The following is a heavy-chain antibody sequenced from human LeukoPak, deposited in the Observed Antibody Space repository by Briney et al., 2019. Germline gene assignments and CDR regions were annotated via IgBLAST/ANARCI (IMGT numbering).Heavy chain of an antibody. CDR2: IIPILGIA. Sequence: GASVKVSCKASGYTFTGYYMHWVRQAPGQGLEWMGRIIPILGIANYAQKFQGRVTITADKSTSTAYMELSSLRSEDTAVYYCARIGSITMVRGVSYYFDYWGQGTLVTVSS. CDR1: GYTFTGYY. D-gene: IGHD3-10*01. CDR3: ARIGSITMVRGVSYYFDY. V-gene: IGHV1-69*02. J-gene: IGHJ4*02.